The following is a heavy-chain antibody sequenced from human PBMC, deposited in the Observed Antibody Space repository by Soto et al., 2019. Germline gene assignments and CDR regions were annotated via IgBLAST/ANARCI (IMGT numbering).Heavy chain of an antibody. CDR3: ARNSSTVPHIPFDY. CDR2: ISDYNGYT. Sequence: QVQLVQSGAEVKKPGASVKVSCKASGYTFANYGISWVRQAPGQGLEWMGWISDYNGYTNYAQNLQGRVTMTTDTATRTAYMELRSLSSDDTAVYYCARNSSTVPHIPFDYWGQGTLVTVSS. CDR1: GYTFANYG. V-gene: IGHV1-18*01. J-gene: IGHJ4*02. D-gene: IGHD4-17*01.